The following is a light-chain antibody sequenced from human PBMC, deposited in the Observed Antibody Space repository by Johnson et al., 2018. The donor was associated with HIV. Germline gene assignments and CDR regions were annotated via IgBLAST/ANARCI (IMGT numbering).Light chain of an antibody. CDR2: EDN. V-gene: IGLV1-51*02. Sequence: QSVLTQPPSVSAAPGQTVNISCSGNVSNIESYFVSWYQQLPGAAPTLLIYEDNKRPSGIPDRFSGSKSGATATLGITGLQTGDEADYYCGIWDASLSPLYGFGTVTKVTDL. CDR1: VSNIESYF. CDR3: GIWDASLSPLYG. J-gene: IGLJ1*01.